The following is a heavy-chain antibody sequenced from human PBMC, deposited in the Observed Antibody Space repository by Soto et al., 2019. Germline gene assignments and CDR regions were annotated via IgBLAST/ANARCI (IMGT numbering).Heavy chain of an antibody. CDR2: ISRSGRTI. Sequence: QVQLVESGGGLVKPGGSLRLACAASGFTFSDYYMSWIRQAPGKGLEGVSSISRSGRTIYNADSVKGRFTIPRDNAKNSLYLQMNSLRAEDTAVYYCARRASSSGGRVYCGQGTLVTVSS. J-gene: IGHJ4*02. V-gene: IGHV3-11*01. CDR1: GFTFSDYY. D-gene: IGHD2-15*01. CDR3: ARRASSSGGRVY.